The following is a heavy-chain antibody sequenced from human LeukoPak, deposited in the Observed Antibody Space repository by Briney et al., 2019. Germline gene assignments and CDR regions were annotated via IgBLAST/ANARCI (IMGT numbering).Heavy chain of an antibody. CDR1: GFDFNYYD. CDR3: ARRGGMSSGRSFDH. CDR2: ISSRSSYI. Sequence: GGSLRLSCVGSGFDFNYYDINWVRQAPGKGLEWVSSISSRSSYIYFADSAKGRSTISRDNANGSVFLHMTSLRPEDTAVYYCARRGGMSSGRSFDHWGQGTLVTVSS. D-gene: IGHD3-16*01. V-gene: IGHV3-21*01. J-gene: IGHJ4*02.